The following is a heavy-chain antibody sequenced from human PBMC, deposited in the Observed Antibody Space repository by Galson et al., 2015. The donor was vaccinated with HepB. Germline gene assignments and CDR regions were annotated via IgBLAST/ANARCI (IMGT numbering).Heavy chain of an antibody. V-gene: IGHV3-23*01. Sequence: SLRLSCAASGFTFSNYAVNWVRQAPGKGLEWVSTSSGSGGNTYYADSVKGRFTISRDNSKNTLYLQMNSLRAEDTAVYYCALGGVRVTMVRGVIPFDYWGQGTLVTVSS. D-gene: IGHD3-10*01. CDR1: GFTFSNYA. CDR3: ALGGVRVTMVRGVIPFDY. CDR2: SSGSGGNT. J-gene: IGHJ4*02.